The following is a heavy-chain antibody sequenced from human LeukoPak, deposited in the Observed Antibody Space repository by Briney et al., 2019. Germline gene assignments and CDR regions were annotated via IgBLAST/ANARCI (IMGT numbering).Heavy chain of an antibody. Sequence: SETLSLTCTVSGGSISNSSYYWGWIRQPPGKGLEWIGSIYYSGSTYYNPSLKSRVTISVDTSKNQFSLKLSSVTAADTAVYYCARNEVDWFDPWGQGTLVTVSS. CDR1: GGSISNSSYY. V-gene: IGHV4-39*07. CDR3: ARNEVDWFDP. J-gene: IGHJ5*02. D-gene: IGHD2-2*01. CDR2: IYYSGST.